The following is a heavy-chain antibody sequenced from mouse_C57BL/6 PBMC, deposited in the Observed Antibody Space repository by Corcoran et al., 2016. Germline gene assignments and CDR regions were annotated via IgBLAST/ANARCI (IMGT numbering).Heavy chain of an antibody. CDR2: IYPGSGNT. V-gene: IGHV1-76*01. D-gene: IGHD1-1*01. Sequence: QVQLKQSGAELVRPGASVKLSCKASGYTFTDYYINWVKQRPGQGLEWIARIYPGSGNTYYNEKFKGKATLTAEKSSSTAYMQLSSLTSEDSAVYFCARSAGSSFYFDYWGQGTTLTVSS. CDR3: ARSAGSSFYFDY. CDR1: GYTFTDYY. J-gene: IGHJ2*01.